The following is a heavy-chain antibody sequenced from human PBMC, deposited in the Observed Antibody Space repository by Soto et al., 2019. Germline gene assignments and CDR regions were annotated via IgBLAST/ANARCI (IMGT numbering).Heavy chain of an antibody. CDR2: ISYDGSNK. Sequence: QVQLVESGGGVVRPGRSLRLSCAASGFTFSSYGMHWVRQAPGKGLEWVAVISYDGSNKYYADSVKGRFTISRDNSKNTLYLQMNSLRAEDTAVYYCAKDNLDIVATDALPSWYFDLWGRGTLVTVSS. V-gene: IGHV3-30*18. J-gene: IGHJ2*01. D-gene: IGHD5-12*01. CDR1: GFTFSSYG. CDR3: AKDNLDIVATDALPSWYFDL.